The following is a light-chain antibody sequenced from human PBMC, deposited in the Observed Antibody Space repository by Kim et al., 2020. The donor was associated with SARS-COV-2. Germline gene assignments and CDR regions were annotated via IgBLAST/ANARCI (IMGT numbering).Light chain of an antibody. CDR2: DAS. CDR3: QQYDNVRLT. V-gene: IGKV1-33*01. CDR1: LDNSNN. Sequence: DRVTLTYQACLDNSNNVNWYQQRGGQDPKLRIYDASLLETGAPSRVSGSRSGTEFTLTISNLQPEDVATYYCQQYDNVRLTFGGGTKVDIK. J-gene: IGKJ4*01.